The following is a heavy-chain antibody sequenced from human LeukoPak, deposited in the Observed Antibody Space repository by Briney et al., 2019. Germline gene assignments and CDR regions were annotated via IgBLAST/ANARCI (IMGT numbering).Heavy chain of an antibody. Sequence: PSETLSLTCAVYGGSFSGYYWSWIRQPPGKGLEWIGEINHSGSTNYNPSLKSRVTISVDTSKNQFSLKLSSVTAADTAVYYCARDVGTALVTGDYWGPGTLVTVSS. D-gene: IGHD5-18*01. CDR2: INHSGST. V-gene: IGHV4-34*01. CDR3: ARDVGTALVTGDY. J-gene: IGHJ4*02. CDR1: GGSFSGYY.